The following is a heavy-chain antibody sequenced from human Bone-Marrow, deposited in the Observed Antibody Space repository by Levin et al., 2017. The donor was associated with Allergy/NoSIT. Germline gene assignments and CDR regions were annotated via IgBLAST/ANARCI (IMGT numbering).Heavy chain of an antibody. CDR2: VFYSGAT. V-gene: IGHV4-39*01. Sequence: GSLRLSCNVSGDSISSSSSYWGWIRQPPGKGLEWIGSVFYSGATYYNPSLKNRVTISVDTSNDQFSLKIDSVAATDTAVYYCARTETRGLDWYFDLWGRGTLVSVSS. CDR1: GDSISSSSSY. CDR3: ARTETRGLDWYFDL. D-gene: IGHD4-11*01. J-gene: IGHJ2*01.